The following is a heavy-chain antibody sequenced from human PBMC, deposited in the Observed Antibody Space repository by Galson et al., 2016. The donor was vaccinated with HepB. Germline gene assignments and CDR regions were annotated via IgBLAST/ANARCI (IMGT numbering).Heavy chain of an antibody. Sequence: SLRLSCAVSGLTLSNYNMNWARQAPGKGLEWIGEISGERTNYNPSFNSRATISVDSSRNQFSLNLNSVTAADTAVYYCATVRAGCSSTSCYIDHWGQGTLVTVSS. CDR3: ATVRAGCSSTSCYIDH. V-gene: IGHV4-4*02. D-gene: IGHD2-2*01. CDR1: GLTLSNYNM. J-gene: IGHJ4*02. CDR2: ISGERT.